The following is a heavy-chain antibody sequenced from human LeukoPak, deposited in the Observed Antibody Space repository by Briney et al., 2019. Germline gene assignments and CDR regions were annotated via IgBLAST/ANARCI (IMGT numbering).Heavy chain of an antibody. J-gene: IGHJ6*03. CDR2: IRYDGSNK. CDR3: AAIAAAGTEPAYYYMDV. V-gene: IGHV3-30*02. D-gene: IGHD6-13*01. CDR1: GFTFSSYG. Sequence: GGSLRLSCAASGFTFSSYGMHWVRQAPGKGLEWVAFIRYDGSNKYYADSVKGRFTISRDNSKNTLYLQMNSLRAEDTAVYYCAAIAAAGTEPAYYYMDVWGKGTTVTVSS.